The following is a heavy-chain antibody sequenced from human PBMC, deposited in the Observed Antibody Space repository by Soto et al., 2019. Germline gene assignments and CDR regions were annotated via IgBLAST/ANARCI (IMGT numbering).Heavy chain of an antibody. V-gene: IGHV3-74*01. Sequence: EVQLVESGGGLVQPGESLRLSCAASGFTFSRYWMHWVRQGPGKGLVWVARITNDGRSTGYADSVKGRFTISRDNAKNTLYRQINSLSAEDTAVYYCARDGDGDYPVDYWGQGTLVTVSS. CDR1: GFTFSRYW. CDR3: ARDGDGDYPVDY. J-gene: IGHJ4*02. D-gene: IGHD4-17*01. CDR2: ITNDGRST.